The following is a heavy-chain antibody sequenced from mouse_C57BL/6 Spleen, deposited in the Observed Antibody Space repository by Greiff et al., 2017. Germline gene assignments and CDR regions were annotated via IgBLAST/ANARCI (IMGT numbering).Heavy chain of an antibody. CDR2: INPNNGGT. CDR3: ARGGYYGSSYWYFDV. Sequence: EVQLQQSGPELVKPGASVKMSCKASGYTFTDYNMHWVKQSHGKSLEWIGYINPNNGGTSYNQKFKGKATLTVNKSSSTAYMELPSLTSEDSAVYYCARGGYYGSSYWYFDVWGTGTTAPVSS. CDR1: GYTFTDYN. D-gene: IGHD1-1*01. V-gene: IGHV1-22*01. J-gene: IGHJ1*03.